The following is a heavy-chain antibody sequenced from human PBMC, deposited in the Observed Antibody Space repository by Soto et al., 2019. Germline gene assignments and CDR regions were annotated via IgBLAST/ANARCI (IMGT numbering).Heavy chain of an antibody. J-gene: IGHJ4*01. CDR1: GFTFSSYA. CDR2: ISGSGGST. D-gene: IGHD1-26*01. CDR3: AILRGSGSYVDY. V-gene: IGHV3-23*01. Sequence: GGSLRLSCAASGFTFSSYAMSWVRQAPGKGLEWVSAISGSGGSTYYADSVKGRFTISRDNSKNTLYLQMNSLRAEDTAVYYCAILRGSGSYVDYWGHGTLVTVSS.